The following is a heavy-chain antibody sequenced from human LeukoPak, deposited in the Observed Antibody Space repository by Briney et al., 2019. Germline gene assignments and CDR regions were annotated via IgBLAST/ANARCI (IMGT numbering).Heavy chain of an antibody. V-gene: IGHV1-69*01. D-gene: IGHD6-19*01. CDR2: IIPIFGTA. J-gene: IGHJ5*02. Sequence: ASVKVSCKASGGTFSSYAISWVRQAPGQGLEWMGGIIPIFGTANYAQKFQGRVTITADESTSTAYMELSSLRSEDTAVYYCARREQWLASYNWFDPWGQGTLVTVSS. CDR3: ARREQWLASYNWFDP. CDR1: GGTFSSYA.